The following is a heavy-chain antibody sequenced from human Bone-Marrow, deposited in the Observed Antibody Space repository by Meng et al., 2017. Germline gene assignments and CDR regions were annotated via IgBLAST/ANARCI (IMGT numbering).Heavy chain of an antibody. V-gene: IGHV3-21*01. CDR3: ARGVEGG. CDR1: GFTFEDYA. Sequence: GESLKISCAASGFTFEDYAMHWVRQAPGKGLEWVSSISSSSSYIYYADSVKGRFTISRDNAKNSLYLQMNSLRAEDTAVYYCARGVEGGWGQGTLVTVSS. J-gene: IGHJ4*02. CDR2: ISSSSSYI.